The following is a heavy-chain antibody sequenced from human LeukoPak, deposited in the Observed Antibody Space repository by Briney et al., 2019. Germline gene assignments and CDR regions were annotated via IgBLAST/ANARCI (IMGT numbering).Heavy chain of an antibody. CDR1: GYSFTSYW. D-gene: IGHD5-18*01. CDR3: ASQIQLCGYAFDY. CDR2: IYPGDSDT. V-gene: IGHV5-51*01. Sequence: GESLKISCKGSGYSFTSYWIGWVRQMPGKGLEWMGIIYPGDSDTRYSPSFQGQVTISADKSISTAYLQWSSLKASDTAMYYCASQIQLCGYAFDYWGQGTLVTVSS. J-gene: IGHJ4*02.